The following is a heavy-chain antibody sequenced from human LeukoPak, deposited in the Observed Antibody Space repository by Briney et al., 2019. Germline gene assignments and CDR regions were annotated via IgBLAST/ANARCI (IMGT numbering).Heavy chain of an antibody. CDR1: GFTFSNAW. CDR3: TTSLIAAAIDY. D-gene: IGHD6-13*01. J-gene: IGHJ4*02. Sequence: PGGSLRLSCAASGFTFSNAWMSWVRQAPGKGLDWIRRTKSKTDGGTTDYAAPEKSRFTISRDDSKNTLYLQMNSLKTEDTAVYYCTTSLIAAAIDYWGQGTLVTVSS. CDR2: TKSKTDGGTT. V-gene: IGHV3-15*01.